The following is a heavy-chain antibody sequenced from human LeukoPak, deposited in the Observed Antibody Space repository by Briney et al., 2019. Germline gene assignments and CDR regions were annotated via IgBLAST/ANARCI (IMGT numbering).Heavy chain of an antibody. D-gene: IGHD2-2*01. CDR3: ARVMGRYCSSTSCYVDY. CDR1: ILTFSIYA. Sequence: VRLLRGASILTFSIYAIHWARQASGKGLEWGAVKSYDGSNKYYEDSVKGRFTISRDNSKNTLYLQMNSLRAEDTAVYYCARVMGRYCSSTSCYVDYWGQGTLVTVSS. J-gene: IGHJ4*02. V-gene: IGHV3-30*04. CDR2: KSYDGSNK.